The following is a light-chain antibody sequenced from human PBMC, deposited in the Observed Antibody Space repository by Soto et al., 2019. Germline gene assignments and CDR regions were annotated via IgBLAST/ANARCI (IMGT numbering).Light chain of an antibody. Sequence: VMTQSPGTLSVSPGDTATLSCRASQSISGSLAWYQQKAGQAPRLLIYGSSTRTPGVPARFSGSGSGTEFTLTISRLQSEDHAVYYCQQYYNLRPRFVQGTKFDIK. CDR2: GSS. CDR3: QQYYNLRPR. V-gene: IGKV3-15*01. J-gene: IGKJ1*01. CDR1: QSISGS.